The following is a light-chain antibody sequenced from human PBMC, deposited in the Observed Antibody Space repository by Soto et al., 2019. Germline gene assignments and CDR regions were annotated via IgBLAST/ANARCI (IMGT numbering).Light chain of an antibody. J-gene: IGKJ1*01. Sequence: DLQMTQSPSTLSASVGDRVTITCRASQSISSWLARYQQKPGKAPKLLIYDASSLESGVPSRFSGGGSGTEFTTTISSLQPDDFAAYYCQQYNSYSAWTFGQGTKVEIK. CDR1: QSISSW. CDR3: QQYNSYSAWT. CDR2: DAS. V-gene: IGKV1-5*01.